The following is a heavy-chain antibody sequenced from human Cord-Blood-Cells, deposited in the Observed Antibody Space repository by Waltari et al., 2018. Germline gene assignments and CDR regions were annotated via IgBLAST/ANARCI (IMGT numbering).Heavy chain of an antibody. J-gene: IGHJ3*02. CDR3: ARGTTGEGAFDI. CDR2: ISSSSSYI. CDR1: GFTFSSYS. V-gene: IGHV3-21*01. D-gene: IGHD1-1*01. Sequence: EVQLVESGGCLVKPGGSLRLSCAASGFTFSSYSMNWVRQGPGKGLEWVSSISSSSSYIDYADSVKGRFPISRDNAKNSLYLQMNSLRAEDTAVYYCARGTTGEGAFDIWGQGTMVTVSS.